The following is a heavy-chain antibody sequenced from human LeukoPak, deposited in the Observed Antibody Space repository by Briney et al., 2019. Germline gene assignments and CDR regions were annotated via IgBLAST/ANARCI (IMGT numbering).Heavy chain of an antibody. CDR2: ISYDGSNK. J-gene: IGHJ4*02. CDR3: ASHLGGSGYYYDY. V-gene: IGHV3-30*03. Sequence: PGRSLRLSCAASGFTFSSYGMHWVRQAPGKGLEWVAVISYDGSNKYYADSVKGRFTISRDNSKNTLYLQMNSLRAEDTAVYYCASHLGGSGYYYDYWGQGTLVTVSS. D-gene: IGHD3-22*01. CDR1: GFTFSSYG.